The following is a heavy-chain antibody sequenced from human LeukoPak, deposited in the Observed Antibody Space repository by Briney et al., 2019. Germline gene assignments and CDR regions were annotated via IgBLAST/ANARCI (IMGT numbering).Heavy chain of an antibody. CDR3: ARQTYCSSTSCYGGFDY. V-gene: IGHV4-34*01. J-gene: IGHJ4*02. CDR2: INHSGST. Sequence: SETLSLTCAVYGGSFSGYYWSWIRQPPGKGLEWIGEINHSGSTNYNPSLKSRVTISVDTSKNQFSLKLSSVTAADTAVYYCARQTYCSSTSCYGGFDYWGQGTLVTVSS. D-gene: IGHD2-2*01. CDR1: GGSFSGYY.